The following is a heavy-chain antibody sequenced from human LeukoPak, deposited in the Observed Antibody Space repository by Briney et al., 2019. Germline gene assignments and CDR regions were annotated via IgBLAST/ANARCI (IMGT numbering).Heavy chain of an antibody. CDR2: ISSSSSYI. CDR1: GFTFSNYG. J-gene: IGHJ4*02. D-gene: IGHD2-2*01. Sequence: GSLRLSCAASGFTFSNYGMNWVRQAPGKGLEWVSFISSSSSYIYYADSVKGRFTISRDNAKNSLYLQMNSLRAEDTAVYYCATPGLLGYCSSAICAPPGYWGQGTLVTVSS. V-gene: IGHV3-21*04. CDR3: ATPGLLGYCSSAICAPPGY.